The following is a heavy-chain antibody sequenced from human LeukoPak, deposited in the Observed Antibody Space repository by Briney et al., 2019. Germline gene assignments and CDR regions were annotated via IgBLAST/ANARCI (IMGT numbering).Heavy chain of an antibody. CDR1: GYTFTSYG. D-gene: IGHD6-13*01. J-gene: IGHJ6*02. V-gene: IGHV1-18*01. CDR3: ARDLLYSSSWKHYYYYYGMDV. CDR2: ISAYNGNT. Sequence: GASVKVSCKASGYTFTSYGISWVRQAPGQGLEWMGWISAYNGNTNYAQKLQGRVTMTTDTSTSTAYMELRSLRSDDTAVYYCARDLLYSSSWKHYYYYYGMDVWGQGTTVTVSS.